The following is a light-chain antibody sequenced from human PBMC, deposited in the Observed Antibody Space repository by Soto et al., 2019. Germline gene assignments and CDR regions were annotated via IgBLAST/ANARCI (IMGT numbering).Light chain of an antibody. J-gene: IGKJ3*01. V-gene: IGKV1-27*01. Sequence: DIQMTQSPSSLSASVGDRVTITCRASQGISNYLAWYQQKPGKVPKLLIYAASTLQSGVPSRFSGSGSRTDFTLTISSLQPEDVATYYCQKYNSAPPVFTFGPGTKVDIK. CDR2: AAS. CDR1: QGISNY. CDR3: QKYNSAPPVFT.